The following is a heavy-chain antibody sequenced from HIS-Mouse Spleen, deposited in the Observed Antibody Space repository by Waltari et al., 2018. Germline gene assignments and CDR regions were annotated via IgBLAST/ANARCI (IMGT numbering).Heavy chain of an antibody. CDR3: ARHYYYGSGSYYFDY. CDR1: GFTFSGNH. V-gene: IGHV3-53*02. J-gene: IGHJ4*02. D-gene: IGHD3-10*01. Sequence: EVQLVETGGGLSQPGGSLRPSCAASGFTFSGNHMSWGRPAPGKGLGWVSVIYSGGSTYYADSVKGRFTISRDNSKNTLYLQMNSLRAEDTAVYYCARHYYYGSGSYYFDYWGQGTLVTVSS. CDR2: IYSGGST.